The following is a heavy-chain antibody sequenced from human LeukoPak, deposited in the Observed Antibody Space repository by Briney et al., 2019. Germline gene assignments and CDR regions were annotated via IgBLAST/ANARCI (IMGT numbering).Heavy chain of an antibody. CDR3: AREGESNQFDY. CDR2: ISANNNNT. CDR1: GYSFTTYG. V-gene: IGHV1-18*01. Sequence: ASVKVSCKASGYSFTTYGISWVRQAPGQGLEWMGWISANNNNTDNVQKLQGRVTMTRDMSTSTVYMELSSLRSEDTAVYYCAREGESNQFDYWGQGTLVTVSS. J-gene: IGHJ4*02. D-gene: IGHD3-16*01.